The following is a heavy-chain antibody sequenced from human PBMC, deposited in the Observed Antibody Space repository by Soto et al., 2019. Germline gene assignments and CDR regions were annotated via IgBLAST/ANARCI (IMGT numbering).Heavy chain of an antibody. CDR2: ISGSGGST. CDR3: AKDGQYSGSYNFAY. V-gene: IGHV3-23*01. CDR1: YA. Sequence: YAMSRVSKTTGKGLEWVSAISGSGGSTYYADSVKGRFTISRDNSKNTLYLQMNSLRAEDTAVYYCAKDGQYSGSYNFAYWGQGTLVTVSS. J-gene: IGHJ4*02. D-gene: IGHD1-26*01.